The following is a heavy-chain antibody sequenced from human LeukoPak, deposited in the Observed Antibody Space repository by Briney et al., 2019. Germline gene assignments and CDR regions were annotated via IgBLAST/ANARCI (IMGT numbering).Heavy chain of an antibody. CDR3: AKVAAAGYHFDY. CDR1: GFTFSSYG. J-gene: IGHJ4*02. Sequence: GGSLRLSCAASGFTFSSYGMHWVRQAPGKGLEWVAVISYDGSNKYYADSVKGRFTISRDNSKNTLYLQMNSLRAEDTAVYYCAKVAAAGYHFDYWGQGTLVTVSS. V-gene: IGHV3-30*18. D-gene: IGHD6-13*01. CDR2: ISYDGSNK.